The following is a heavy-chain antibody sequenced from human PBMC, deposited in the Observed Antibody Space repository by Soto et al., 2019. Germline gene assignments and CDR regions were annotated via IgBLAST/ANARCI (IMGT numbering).Heavy chain of an antibody. Sequence: QVQLVQSGAEVKKPGSSVKVSCKASGGTFSSYAISWVRQAPGQGLEWRGGIIPIFGTANYAQKFQGRVTITADKSTSTAYMGLSSLRSEDTAVYYCATHCSGGSCYSWGPGPFDYWGQGTLVTVSS. CDR3: ATHCSGGSCYSWGPGPFDY. CDR1: GGTFSSYA. V-gene: IGHV1-69*06. J-gene: IGHJ4*02. CDR2: IIPIFGTA. D-gene: IGHD2-15*01.